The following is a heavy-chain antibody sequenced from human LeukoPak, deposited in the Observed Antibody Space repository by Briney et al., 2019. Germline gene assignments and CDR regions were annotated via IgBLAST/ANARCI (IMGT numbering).Heavy chain of an antibody. V-gene: IGHV4-61*02. D-gene: IGHD6-13*01. CDR2: IYTSGST. CDR3: AREQLGPYYFDY. CDR1: GGSISSGSYY. Sequence: SETLSLTCTVSGGSISSGSYYWSWIRQPAGKGLEWIGRIYTSGSTNYNPSLKSRVTISVDTSKNQFSLKLSSVTAADTAVYYCAREQLGPYYFDYWGQGTLVTVSS. J-gene: IGHJ4*02.